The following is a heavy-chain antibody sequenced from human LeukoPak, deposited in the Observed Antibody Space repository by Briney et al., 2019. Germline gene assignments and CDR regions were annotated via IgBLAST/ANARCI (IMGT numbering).Heavy chain of an antibody. V-gene: IGHV3-23*01. CDR1: GFTFSSYA. D-gene: IGHD2-2*01. Sequence: GGSLRLSCAASGFTFSSYAMSWVRQAPGKGLXXXXXISGSGGSTYYADSVKGRFTISRDNSENTLYLQMNSLRAEDTAVYYCAKLAHIVVVPAAIRFDYWGQGTLVTVSS. J-gene: IGHJ4*02. CDR2: ISGSGGST. CDR3: AKLAHIVVVPAAIRFDY.